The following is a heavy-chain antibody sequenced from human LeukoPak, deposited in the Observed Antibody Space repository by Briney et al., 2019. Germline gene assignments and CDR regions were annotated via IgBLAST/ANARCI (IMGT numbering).Heavy chain of an antibody. Sequence: PGGSLRLSCAASGFTFSSYAMHWVRQAPGKGLEWVAVISYDGSNKYYADSVEGRFTISRDNSKNTLYLQMNSLRAEDTAVYYCARPAGYYLYYFDYWGQGTLVTVSS. D-gene: IGHD3-22*01. CDR1: GFTFSSYA. V-gene: IGHV3-30*04. J-gene: IGHJ4*02. CDR3: ARPAGYYLYYFDY. CDR2: ISYDGSNK.